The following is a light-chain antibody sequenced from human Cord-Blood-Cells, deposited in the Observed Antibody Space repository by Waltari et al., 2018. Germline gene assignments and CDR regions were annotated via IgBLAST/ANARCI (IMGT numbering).Light chain of an antibody. CDR1: QSLLHSNGYNY. Sequence: DIVMTQTQLSLPVSPGEPASSSCSTSQSLLHSNGYNYLDWYLQKPGQSAQLLIYLGSNRASGVPDRFSGSGSGTDFTLKISRVEAEDVGVYYCMQALQAPYTFGQGTKLEIK. V-gene: IGKV2-28*01. CDR2: LGS. J-gene: IGKJ2*01. CDR3: MQALQAPYT.